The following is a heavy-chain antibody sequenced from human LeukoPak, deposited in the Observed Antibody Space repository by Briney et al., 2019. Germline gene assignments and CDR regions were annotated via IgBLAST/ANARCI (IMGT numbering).Heavy chain of an antibody. D-gene: IGHD2-2*01. CDR2: IYTSGST. V-gene: IGHV4-61*02. CDR1: GGSISSGSYY. CDR3: ARVRLVPAANDNWFDP. Sequence: SETLSLTCTVSGGSISSGSYYWSWIRQPAGKGLEWIGRIYTSGSTNYNPSLKSRVTISVDTSKNQFSLKLSSVTAADTAVYYCARVRLVPAANDNWFDPWGQGTLVTVSS. J-gene: IGHJ5*02.